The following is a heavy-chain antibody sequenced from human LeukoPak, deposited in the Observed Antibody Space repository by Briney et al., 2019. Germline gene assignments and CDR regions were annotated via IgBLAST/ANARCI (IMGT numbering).Heavy chain of an antibody. Sequence: PGGSLRLSCAASGFTFSSYSMNWVRQAPGKGLEAVSSISCSSSYIYYADSVKGRFTISRDNPKNSVYLQMNSLRSEDSADQYFARVGDYSNLDYLGQGTLLTVSS. CDR3: ARVGDYSNLDY. CDR1: GFTFSSYS. D-gene: IGHD4-11*01. V-gene: IGHV3-21*01. J-gene: IGHJ4*02. CDR2: ISCSSSYI.